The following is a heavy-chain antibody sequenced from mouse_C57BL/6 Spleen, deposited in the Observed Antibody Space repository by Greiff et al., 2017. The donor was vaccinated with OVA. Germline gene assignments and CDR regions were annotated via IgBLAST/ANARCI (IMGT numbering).Heavy chain of an antibody. Sequence: EVHLVESGGDLVKPGGSLKLSCAASGFTFSSYGMSWVRQTPDKRLEWVATISSGGSYTYYPDSVKGRFTISRDNAKNTLYLQMSSLKSEDTAMYYCARRCDYYFDYWGQGTTLTVSS. CDR1: GFTFSSYG. V-gene: IGHV5-6*01. D-gene: IGHD2-4*01. J-gene: IGHJ2*01. CDR2: ISSGGSYT. CDR3: ARRCDYYFDY.